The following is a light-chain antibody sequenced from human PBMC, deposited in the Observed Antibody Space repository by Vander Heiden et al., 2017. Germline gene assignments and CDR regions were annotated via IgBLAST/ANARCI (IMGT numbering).Light chain of an antibody. J-gene: IGKJ4*01. CDR3: QQYGSSGLT. Sequence: EILLTPSPRTLSLSPEERTNLSCRASQSVSSSYLAWYQQKPGQPPRLLIYAASSGSGTDFTLTISRLEPEDVAVYYCQQYGSSGLTFGGGTKVEI. V-gene: IGKV3-20*01. CDR1: QSVSSSY. CDR2: AAS.